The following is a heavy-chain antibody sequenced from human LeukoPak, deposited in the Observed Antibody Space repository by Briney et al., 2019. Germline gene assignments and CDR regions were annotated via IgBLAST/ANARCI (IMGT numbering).Heavy chain of an antibody. CDR1: GYTFTSYG. D-gene: IGHD3-3*01. V-gene: IGHV1-18*01. J-gene: IGHJ6*02. CDR3: ARGAPYVLRFLEWLLPSTDYGMDV. CDR2: ISAYNGNT. Sequence: ASVNVSCKASGYTFTSYGISWVRQAPGQGLEWMGWISAYNGNTNYAQKLQGRVTMTTDTSTSTAYMELRSLRSDDTAVYYCARGAPYVLRFLEWLLPSTDYGMDVWGQGTTVTASS.